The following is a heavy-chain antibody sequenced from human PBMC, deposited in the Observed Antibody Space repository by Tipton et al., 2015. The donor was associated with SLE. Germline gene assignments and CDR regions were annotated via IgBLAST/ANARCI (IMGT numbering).Heavy chain of an antibody. J-gene: IGHJ5*02. CDR2: IYYSGST. V-gene: IGHV4-59*01. D-gene: IGHD6-13*01. Sequence: TLSLTCTVSGGAISRDYWSWIRQPPGKGLEWIGYIYYSGSTNYNPSLKSRVTISVDTSKNQFSLKLSSVTAADTAVYYCARGKQQLGYGFVPWGQGTLVTVSS. CDR3: ARGKQQLGYGFVP. CDR1: GGAISRDY.